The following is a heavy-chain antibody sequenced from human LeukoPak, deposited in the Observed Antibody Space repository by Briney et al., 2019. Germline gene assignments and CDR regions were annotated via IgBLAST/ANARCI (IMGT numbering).Heavy chain of an antibody. CDR3: ARVWYYYYYMDV. CDR2: INHSGST. CDR1: GGSFSGYY. V-gene: IGHV4-34*01. J-gene: IGHJ6*03. D-gene: IGHD3-10*01. Sequence: SETLSLTCGIYGGSFSGYYWSWIRQPPGKGLEWIGEINHSGSTNYNPSLKSRVTVSVDASKNQFSLKLSSVTAADTAVYYCARVWYYYYYMDVWGKGTTVTVSS.